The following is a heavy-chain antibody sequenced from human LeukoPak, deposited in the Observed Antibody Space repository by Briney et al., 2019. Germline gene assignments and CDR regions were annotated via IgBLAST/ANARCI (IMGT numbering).Heavy chain of an antibody. CDR3: ARDNGQYEDTATVHFDY. V-gene: IGHV3-11*01. J-gene: IGHJ4*02. CDR1: GFTFSDYY. Sequence: PGGSLRLSCAASGFTFSDYYMSWIRQAPGKGLEWVSYISSSGSTIYYADSVKGRFTISRDNAKNSLYLQMNSLRAEDTAVYYCARDNGQYEDTATVHFDYWGQGTLVTVSS. D-gene: IGHD5-18*01. CDR2: ISSSGSTI.